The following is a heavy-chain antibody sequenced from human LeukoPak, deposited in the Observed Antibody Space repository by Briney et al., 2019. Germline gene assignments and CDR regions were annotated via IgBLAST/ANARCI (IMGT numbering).Heavy chain of an antibody. CDR1: GFTFSNYW. V-gene: IGHV3-7*01. CDR2: IKEDGSEK. CDR3: ARDCSGGSCYPLDY. J-gene: IGHJ4*02. D-gene: IGHD2-15*01. Sequence: GGSLRLSCAASGFTFSNYWMSWVRQAPGKGLEWVANIKEDGSEKYYVDSVKGRFTISRDNAKNSLYLQMNSLRAEDTAVYYCARDCSGGSCYPLDYWGQGTLVTVSS.